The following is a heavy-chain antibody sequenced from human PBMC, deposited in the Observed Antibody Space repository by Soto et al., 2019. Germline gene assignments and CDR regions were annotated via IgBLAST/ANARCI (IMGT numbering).Heavy chain of an antibody. V-gene: IGHV4-30-2*02. Sequence: SETLSLTCTVSGGSISSGGYSWSWIRQPPGKGLEWIGYIYHSGSTYYNPSLKSRVTISVDTSKNQFSLKLSSVTAADTAVYYCARHYYDSSGYWNWFDPWGQGTLVTVSS. J-gene: IGHJ5*02. CDR3: ARHYYDSSGYWNWFDP. D-gene: IGHD3-22*01. CDR1: GGSISSGGYS. CDR2: IYHSGST.